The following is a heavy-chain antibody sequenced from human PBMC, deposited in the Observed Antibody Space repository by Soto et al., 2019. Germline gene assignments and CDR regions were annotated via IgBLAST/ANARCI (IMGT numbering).Heavy chain of an antibody. CDR3: ARDTHYNRGRYYDILTGYYIAPSFDY. J-gene: IGHJ4*02. CDR1: EFTFSSYA. D-gene: IGHD3-9*01. Sequence: GGSLRLSCAASEFTFSSYAMHWVRQAPGKGLEWVAVISYDGSNKYYADSVKGRFTISRDNSKNTLYLQMNSLRAEDTAVYYCARDTHYNRGRYYDILTGYYIAPSFDYWGQGTLVTVSS. CDR2: ISYDGSNK. V-gene: IGHV3-30-3*01.